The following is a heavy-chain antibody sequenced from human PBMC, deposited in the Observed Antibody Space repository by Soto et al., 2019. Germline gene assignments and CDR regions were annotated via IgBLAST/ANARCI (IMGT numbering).Heavy chain of an antibody. J-gene: IGHJ6*03. D-gene: IGHD3-9*01. CDR2: ISAYNGNT. CDR3: ARVYYDILTGRDRPYYYYMDV. CDR1: GYTFTSYG. Sequence: ASVKVSCKASGYTFTSYGISWVRQAPGQGPEWMGWISAYNGNTNYAQKFQGRVTITADKSTSTAYMELSSLRSEDTAVYYCARVYYDILTGRDRPYYYYMDVWGKGTTVTVSS. V-gene: IGHV1-18*01.